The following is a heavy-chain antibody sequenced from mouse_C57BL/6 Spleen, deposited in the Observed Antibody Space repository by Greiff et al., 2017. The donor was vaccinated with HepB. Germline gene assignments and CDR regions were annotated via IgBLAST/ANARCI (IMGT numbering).Heavy chain of an antibody. CDR1: GYSFTGYF. J-gene: IGHJ2*01. CDR2: INPYNGDT. V-gene: IGHV1-20*01. D-gene: IGHD1-1*01. CDR3: AREGKIYYYGSRGDYFDY. Sequence: EVQLQQSGPELVKPGDSVKISCKASGYSFTGYFMNWVMQSHGKSLEWIGRINPYNGDTFYNQKFKGKATLTVDKSSSTAHMELRSLTSEDSAVYYCAREGKIYYYGSRGDYFDYWGQGTTLTVSS.